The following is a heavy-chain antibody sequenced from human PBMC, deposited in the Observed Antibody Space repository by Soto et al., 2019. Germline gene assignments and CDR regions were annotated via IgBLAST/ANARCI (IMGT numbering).Heavy chain of an antibody. CDR3: ARGSQWLDY. Sequence: SETLSLTCAVHGGSFTGYYCSWIRQPPGKGLEWIGEINHSGSIHYNPSLKSRVTISADTPNNQFSLKLSSVTAADTAVDYCARGSQWLDYWGQGALVTSPQ. J-gene: IGHJ4*02. CDR2: INHSGSI. V-gene: IGHV4-34*01. D-gene: IGHD6-19*01. CDR1: GGSFTGYY.